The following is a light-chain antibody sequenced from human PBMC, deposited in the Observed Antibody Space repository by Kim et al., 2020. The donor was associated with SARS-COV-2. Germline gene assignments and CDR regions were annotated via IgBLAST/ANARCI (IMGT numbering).Light chain of an antibody. J-gene: IGLJ3*02. V-gene: IGLV3-1*01. Sequence: SYELTQPLSVSVSPGQTASITCSGDKLGDKYACWYQQKPGQSPVLVIYQDRKRPSGIPERFSGSNSGNTATLTISGTQAMDEADYYCQAWDSSTAWVFGGGTKLTVL. CDR1: KLGDKY. CDR2: QDR. CDR3: QAWDSSTAWV.